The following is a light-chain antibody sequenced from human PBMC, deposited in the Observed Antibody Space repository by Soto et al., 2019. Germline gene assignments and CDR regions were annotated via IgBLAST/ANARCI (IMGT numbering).Light chain of an antibody. CDR1: SSDVGGYNY. V-gene: IGLV2-14*01. J-gene: IGLJ1*01. CDR3: NSYASTSTVV. CDR2: GVT. Sequence: QSALTQPASVSGSPGQSITISCTGTSSDVGGYNYVSWYQQHPGKAPKLMIYGVTNRPSGVSSRFSGSRSGNTASLTLSGLQADDDAEDFCNSYASTSTVVFGTATKLTVL.